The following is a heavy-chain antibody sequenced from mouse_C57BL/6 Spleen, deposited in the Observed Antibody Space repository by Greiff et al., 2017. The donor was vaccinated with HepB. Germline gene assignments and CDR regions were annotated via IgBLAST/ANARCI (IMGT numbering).Heavy chain of an antibody. V-gene: IGHV1-55*01. D-gene: IGHD3-2*02. CDR1: GYTFTSYW. J-gene: IGHJ3*01. CDR3: ARSTAQATGFAY. Sequence: QVQLQHPGAELVKPGASVKMSCKASGYTFTSYWITWVKQRPGQGLEWIGDIYPGSGSTNYNEKFKSKATLTVDTSSSTAYMQLSSLTSEDSAVYYCARSTAQATGFAYWGQGTLVTVSA. CDR2: IYPGSGST.